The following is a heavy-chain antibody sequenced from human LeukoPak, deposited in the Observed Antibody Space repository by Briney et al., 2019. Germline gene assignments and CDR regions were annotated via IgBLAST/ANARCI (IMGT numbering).Heavy chain of an antibody. D-gene: IGHD3-10*01. CDR1: GFTVSSNY. V-gene: IGHV3-53*01. CDR3: ASGSGSYRTPYYYMDV. Sequence: GGSLRLSCAASGFTVSSNYMSRVGQAPGKGLEWVSVIYSGGSTYYADSVKGRFTISRDNSKNTLYLQMNSLRAEDTAVYYCASGSGSYRTPYYYMDVWGTGTTVTVSS. J-gene: IGHJ6*03. CDR2: IYSGGST.